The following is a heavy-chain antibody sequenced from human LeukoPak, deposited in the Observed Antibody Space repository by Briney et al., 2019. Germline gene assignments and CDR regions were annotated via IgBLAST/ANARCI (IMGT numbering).Heavy chain of an antibody. V-gene: IGHV1-24*01. J-gene: IGHJ4*02. CDR1: GYTLTELS. D-gene: IGHD3-22*01. CDR3: ARDQHYYDSSGYPYEDY. Sequence: GASVKVSCKVSGYTLTELSMHWVRQAPGKGLEWMGGFDPEDGETIYAQKFQGRVTMTEDTSTDTAYMELSSLRSEDTAVYYCARDQHYYDSSGYPYEDYWGQGTLVTVSS. CDR2: FDPEDGET.